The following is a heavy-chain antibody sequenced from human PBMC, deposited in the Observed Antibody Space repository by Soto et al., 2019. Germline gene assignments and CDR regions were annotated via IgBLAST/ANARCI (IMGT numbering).Heavy chain of an antibody. D-gene: IGHD2-2*01. CDR3: ARSQGSSASLEIYYYYYYGMDV. CDR1: GGTFSSYA. Sequence: QVQLVQSGAEVKKPGSWVKISCKASGGTFSSYASSWVRQAPGQGLEWMGGIIPISDTTNYAQKFQGRVTITADEYTSTAYMELSSLRSEDTAVYYCARSQGSSASLEIYYYYYYGMDVWGQGTTVTVSS. CDR2: IIPISDTT. V-gene: IGHV1-69*01. J-gene: IGHJ6*02.